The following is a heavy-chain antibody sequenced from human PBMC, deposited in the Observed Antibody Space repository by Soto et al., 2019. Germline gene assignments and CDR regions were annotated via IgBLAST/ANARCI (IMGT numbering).Heavy chain of an antibody. J-gene: IGHJ6*02. CDR1: GFSFDDYA. D-gene: IGHD3-10*01. V-gene: IGHV3-9*01. CDR2: ISWSSGSI. CDR3: AKDTGITLIRGIRYNYYGMDV. Sequence: PGGSLRLSCAASGFSFDDYAMHWVRQAPGKGLEWVSGISWSSGSIGYADSVKGRFTISRDNAKSSLYLQMNRLGPEDTALYYCAKDTGITLIRGIRYNYYGMDVWGQGTTVTSP.